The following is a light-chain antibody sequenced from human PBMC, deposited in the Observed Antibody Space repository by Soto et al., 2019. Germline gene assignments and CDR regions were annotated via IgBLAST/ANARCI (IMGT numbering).Light chain of an antibody. J-gene: IGKJ1*01. CDR1: QSVSSN. CDR2: GAS. Sequence: EIVLTQSPVTLSVSPGARATLSCRASQSVSSNLAWYQQKPGQAPRLLFYGASTRATGIPARFSGSGSGTDFTLTISSLQPEDFATYYCLQDYNYPWTFGQGTKVDIK. V-gene: IGKV3-15*01. CDR3: LQDYNYPWT.